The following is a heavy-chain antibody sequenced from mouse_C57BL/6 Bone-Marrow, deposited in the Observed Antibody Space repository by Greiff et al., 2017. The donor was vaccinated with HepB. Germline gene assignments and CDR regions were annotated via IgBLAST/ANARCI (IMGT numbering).Heavy chain of an antibody. CDR3: ARRLDYYAMDC. V-gene: IGHV1-52*01. CDR1: GYTFTSYW. Sequence: QVQLQQPGAELVRPGSSVKLSCKASGYTFTSYWMHWVKQRPIQGLEWIGNIDPSDSETHYNQKFKDKATLTVDKSSSTAYMQLSSLTSEDSAVYYCARRLDYYAMDCWGQGTSVTVSA. CDR2: IDPSDSET. J-gene: IGHJ4*01. D-gene: IGHD1-2*01.